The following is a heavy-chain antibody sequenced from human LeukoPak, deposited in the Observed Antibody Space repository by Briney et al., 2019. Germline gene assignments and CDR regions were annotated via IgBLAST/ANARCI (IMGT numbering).Heavy chain of an antibody. CDR3: AREAATDYYDSSGYYRQTEVFDA. D-gene: IGHD3-22*01. V-gene: IGHV4-59*01. J-gene: IGHJ3*01. CDR2: IYYSGST. Sequence: PSETLSLTCTVSGGSISSYYWSWIRQPPGKGLEWIGYIYYSGSTNYNPSLKSRVTISVDTSKNQFSLKLSSVTAADTDVYYCAREAATDYYDSSGYYRQTEVFDAWGQGTMVTVSS. CDR1: GGSISSYY.